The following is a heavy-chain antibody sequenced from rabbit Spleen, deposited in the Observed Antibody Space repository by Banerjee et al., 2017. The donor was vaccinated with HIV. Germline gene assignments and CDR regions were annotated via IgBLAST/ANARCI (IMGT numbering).Heavy chain of an antibody. CDR3: ARDSGSSFSSYGMDL. CDR1: GVSFSGDSY. Sequence: QSLEESGGDLVKPGASLTLTCIASGVSFSGDSYMCWVRQAPGKGPEWIACIDAGSSGSTYYASWAKGRFTISKTSPTTVTLQMTSLTAADTATYFCARDSGSSFSSYGMDLWGQGTLVTVS. D-gene: IGHD8-1*01. V-gene: IGHV1S40*01. J-gene: IGHJ3*01. CDR2: IDAGSSGST.